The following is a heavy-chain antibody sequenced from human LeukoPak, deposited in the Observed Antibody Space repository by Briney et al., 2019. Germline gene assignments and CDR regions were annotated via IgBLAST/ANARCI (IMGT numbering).Heavy chain of an antibody. V-gene: IGHV3-15*01. CDR2: IKSKTDGGTT. D-gene: IGHD3-10*01. CDR1: GFTFSNAW. J-gene: IGHJ4*02. CDR3: TTGITMVRGVIHLIDY. Sequence: GGSLRLSCAASGFTFSNAWMSWVRQPPGKGLEWVGRIKSKTDGGTTDYAAPVKGRFTISRDDSKNTQYLQMNSLKTEDTAVYYCTTGITMVRGVIHLIDYWGQGTLVTVSS.